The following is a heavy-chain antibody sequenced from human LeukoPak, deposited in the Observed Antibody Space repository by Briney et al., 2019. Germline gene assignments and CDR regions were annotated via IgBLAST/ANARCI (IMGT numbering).Heavy chain of an antibody. CDR1: GFTFSNYA. CDR2: ISSGSDHI. Sequence: GGSLRLSCAASGFTFSNYAMTWVRQAPGKGLEWVSSISSGSDHIYYADSVKGRFTISRDNAKNSLYLQMDSLRAEDTAVFFRARNDYASSSGYDFWGQGTLVTVSS. CDR3: ARNDYASSSGYDF. V-gene: IGHV3-21*01. D-gene: IGHD6-6*01. J-gene: IGHJ4*02.